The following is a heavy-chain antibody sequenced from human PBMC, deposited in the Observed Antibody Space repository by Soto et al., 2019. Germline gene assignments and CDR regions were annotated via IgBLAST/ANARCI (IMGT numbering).Heavy chain of an antibody. D-gene: IGHD6-25*01. CDR2: ISAYNGNT. CDR3: ARGKRAATDPYYYYMDV. CDR1: GYTFTSYG. J-gene: IGHJ6*03. V-gene: IGHV1-18*01. Sequence: ASVKVSCKASGYTFTSYGISWVRQAPGQGLEWMGWISAYNGNTNYAQKLQGRVTMTTDTSTSTAYMELRSLRSDDTAVYYCARGKRAATDPYYYYMDVWGKGTTVTV.